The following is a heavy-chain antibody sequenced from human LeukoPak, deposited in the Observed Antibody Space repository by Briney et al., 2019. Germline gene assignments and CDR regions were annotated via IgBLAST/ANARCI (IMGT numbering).Heavy chain of an antibody. J-gene: IGHJ4*02. CDR2: IYTSGST. Sequence: PSETLSLTCTVSGGSISSYYWSWIRQPAGKGLEWSGRIYTSGSTNYNPSLKSRVTISVDKSKNQFSLKLSSVTAADTAVYYCAREVPNSSGYYYVRAFDYWGQGTLVTVSS. D-gene: IGHD3-22*01. CDR3: AREVPNSSGYYYVRAFDY. V-gene: IGHV4-4*07. CDR1: GGSISSYY.